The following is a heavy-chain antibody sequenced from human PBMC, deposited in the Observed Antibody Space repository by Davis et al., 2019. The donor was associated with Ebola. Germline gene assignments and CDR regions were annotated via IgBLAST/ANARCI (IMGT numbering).Heavy chain of an antibody. Sequence: GESLKISCVASGFTFSSYGMHWVRQAPGKGLEWVAIISSDGSNKYYADSVKGRFTISRDNAKNSLYLQMNSLRAEDTAVYYCARDGGNIVVVANWFDPWGQGTLVTVSS. D-gene: IGHD2-15*01. CDR3: ARDGGNIVVVANWFDP. CDR2: ISSDGSNK. J-gene: IGHJ5*02. V-gene: IGHV3-33*08. CDR1: GFTFSSYG.